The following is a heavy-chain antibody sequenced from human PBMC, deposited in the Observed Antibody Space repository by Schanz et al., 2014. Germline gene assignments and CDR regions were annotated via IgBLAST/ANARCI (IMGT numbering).Heavy chain of an antibody. J-gene: IGHJ3*02. V-gene: IGHV1-18*01. Sequence: QVQLVQSGAEVKKPGASVKVSCKASGYTFTRSGISWVRQAPGQGLEWMGWIGGSDGNTNFAQKFQGRVTVTRDTSTTTVYMDLSSLISEDTAVYYCAFDRDDAYDIWGQGTTVTVSS. CDR1: GYTFTRSG. CDR3: AFDRDDAYDI. D-gene: IGHD3-9*01. CDR2: IGGSDGNT.